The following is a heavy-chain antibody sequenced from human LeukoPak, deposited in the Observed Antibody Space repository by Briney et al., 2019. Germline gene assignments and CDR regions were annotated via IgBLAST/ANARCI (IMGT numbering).Heavy chain of an antibody. CDR1: GFTFSSYW. D-gene: IGHD3-10*01. V-gene: IGHV3-7*01. Sequence: GGSLRLSCAASGFTFSSYWMSWVRQAPGKGLEWVANIKQDGSNKYYADSVKGRFTISRDNSKNTLYLQMNSLRAEDTAVYYCAKASDYYGFTYFDYWGQGTLVTVSS. J-gene: IGHJ4*02. CDR3: AKASDYYGFTYFDY. CDR2: IKQDGSNK.